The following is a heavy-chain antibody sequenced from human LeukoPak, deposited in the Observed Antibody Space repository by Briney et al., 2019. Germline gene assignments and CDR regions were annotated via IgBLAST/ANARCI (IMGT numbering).Heavy chain of an antibody. CDR1: GGSISSYY. Sequence: PSETLSLTCTVSGGSISSYYWSWIRQPPGKGLEWIGYIYYSAITNYKSSLKSRVTISADTSKNQFSLKLSSVTAADTAVYYCARGIHYGSGSDYWGQGTLVTVSS. V-gene: IGHV4-59*01. CDR3: ARGIHYGSGSDY. D-gene: IGHD3-10*01. J-gene: IGHJ4*02. CDR2: IYYSAIT.